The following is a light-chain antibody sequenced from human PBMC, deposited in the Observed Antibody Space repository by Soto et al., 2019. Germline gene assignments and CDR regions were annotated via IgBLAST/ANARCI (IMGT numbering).Light chain of an antibody. V-gene: IGKV3-20*01. J-gene: IGKJ1*01. Sequence: EIVLTQSPCTLSLSPGERATLSCKASQSVSSNLLAWYQRKPCQAPSLLIYGASYKATDITYRFSGSGSGTDFTLTIARLEPEDFAVYYCQQYGTSPPTFGQGTKVEI. CDR2: GAS. CDR3: QQYGTSPPT. CDR1: QSVSSNL.